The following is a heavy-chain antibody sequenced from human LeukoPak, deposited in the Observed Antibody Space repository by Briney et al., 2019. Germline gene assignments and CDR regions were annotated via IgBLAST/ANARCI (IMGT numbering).Heavy chain of an antibody. CDR1: GGSISSYY. Sequence: SETLSLTCTVSGGSISSYYWSWIRQPAGKGLEWIGRIYTSGSTNYNPSLKSRVTMSVDTSKNQFSLKLSSVTAEDTAVYYCARPAYDFWSGELYGMDVWGQGTTVTVSS. CDR2: IYTSGST. J-gene: IGHJ6*02. CDR3: ARPAYDFWSGELYGMDV. V-gene: IGHV4-4*07. D-gene: IGHD3-3*01.